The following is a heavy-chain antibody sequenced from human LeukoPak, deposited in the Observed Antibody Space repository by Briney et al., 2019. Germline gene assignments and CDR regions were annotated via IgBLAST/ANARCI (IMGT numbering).Heavy chain of an antibody. CDR3: ARGGRYFDWLRYYFDY. CDR1: GGTFSSYA. V-gene: IGHV1-69*01. J-gene: IGHJ4*02. D-gene: IGHD3-9*01. CDR2: IIPIFGTA. Sequence: VASVKVSCKASGGTFSSYAISWVRQAPGQGREWMGGIIPIFGTANYAQKCQGRVTITPDESTSTAYMELSSLRSEDTAVYYCARGGRYFDWLRYYFDYWGQGTLVTVSS.